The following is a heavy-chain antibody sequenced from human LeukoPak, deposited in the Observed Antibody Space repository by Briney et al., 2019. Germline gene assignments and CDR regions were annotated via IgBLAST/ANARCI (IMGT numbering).Heavy chain of an antibody. J-gene: IGHJ6*03. CDR3: ARDKNYYYYMDV. CDR1: GSSISSSSYY. Sequence: PSETLSLTCTVSGSSISSSSYYWGWIRQPPGKGLEWIGSIYYSGSTYYNPSLKSRVTISVDTSKNQFSLKLSSVTAADTAVYYCARDKNYYYYMDVWGKGTTVTVSS. CDR2: IYYSGST. V-gene: IGHV4-39*07.